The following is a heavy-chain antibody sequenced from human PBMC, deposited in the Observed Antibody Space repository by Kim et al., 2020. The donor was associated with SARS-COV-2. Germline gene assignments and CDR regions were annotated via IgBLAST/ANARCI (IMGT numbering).Heavy chain of an antibody. V-gene: IGHV3-74*01. D-gene: IGHD1-1*01. Sequence: GGSLRLSCAASGFTFRSYWINWVRQAPGKGLVWVSRISGDASSTNYEDSVKGRFTMSRDNAENTVYLQMNSLRGEDTAVYYCARGMFRNGLDVWGQGTTVTVSS. J-gene: IGHJ6*02. CDR1: GFTFRSYW. CDR2: ISGDASST. CDR3: ARGMFRNGLDV.